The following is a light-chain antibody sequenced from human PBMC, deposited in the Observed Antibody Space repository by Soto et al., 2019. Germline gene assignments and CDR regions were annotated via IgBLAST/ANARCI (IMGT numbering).Light chain of an antibody. CDR2: DVT. Sequence: QSVLTQRRSVSGSPGQSPTISCTGTSSDVGGYNYVSWYQQHPGKVPKLMIYDVTKRPSGVPDRFSGSKSGNTASLTISGLQSEDEADYYCCSHAGSYTYVFGTGTKVTVL. J-gene: IGLJ1*01. CDR1: SSDVGGYNY. CDR3: CSHAGSYTYV. V-gene: IGLV2-11*01.